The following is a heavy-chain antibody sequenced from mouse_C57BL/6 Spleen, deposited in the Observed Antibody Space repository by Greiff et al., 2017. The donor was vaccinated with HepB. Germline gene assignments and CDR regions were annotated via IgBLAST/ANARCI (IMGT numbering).Heavy chain of an antibody. CDR3: ARGGSTMVTRVFFDY. CDR1: GYTFTSYG. D-gene: IGHD2-1*01. CDR2: IYPRSGNT. V-gene: IGHV1-81*01. J-gene: IGHJ2*01. Sequence: VQLQQSGAELARPGASVKLSCKASGYTFTSYGISWVKQRTGQGLEWIGEIYPRSGNTYYNEKFKGKATLTADKSSSTAYMELRSLTSEDSAVYFCARGGSTMVTRVFFDYWGQGTTLTVSS.